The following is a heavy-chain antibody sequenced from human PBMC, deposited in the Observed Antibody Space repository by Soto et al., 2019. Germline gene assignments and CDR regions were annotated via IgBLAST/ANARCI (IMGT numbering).Heavy chain of an antibody. CDR1: GFTFSSYS. J-gene: IGHJ6*03. CDR2: ISSSSSTI. Sequence: GGFLRLSCAASGFTFSSYSMNWVRQAPGKGLEWVSYISSSSSTIYYADSVKGRFTISRDNAKNSLYLQMNSLRAEDTAVYYCARVTATGKYFYYYMDVWGKGTTVTVSS. D-gene: IGHD6-25*01. CDR3: ARVTATGKYFYYYMDV. V-gene: IGHV3-48*01.